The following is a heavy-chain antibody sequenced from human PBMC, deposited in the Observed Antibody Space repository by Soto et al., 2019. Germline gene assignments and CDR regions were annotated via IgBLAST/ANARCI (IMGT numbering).Heavy chain of an antibody. Sequence: GASVKVSCKASGYTFTRYYIHWVRQAPGQGPEWMGGFDPEDGETIYAQKFQGRVTMTEDTSTDTAYMELSSLRSKDTAVYYCATVGGSYPLWDIDVWGQGTTVTGSS. CDR1: GYTFTRYY. CDR2: FDPEDGET. V-gene: IGHV1-24*01. CDR3: ATVGGSYPLWDIDV. D-gene: IGHD1-26*01. J-gene: IGHJ6*02.